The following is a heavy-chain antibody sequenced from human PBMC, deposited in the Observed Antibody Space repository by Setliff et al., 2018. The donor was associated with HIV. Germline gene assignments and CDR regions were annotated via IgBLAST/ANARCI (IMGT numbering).Heavy chain of an antibody. J-gene: IGHJ4*02. CDR2: IYYAGNT. CDR3: ARDESQVEVHRGYSYGSFDY. D-gene: IGHD5-18*01. V-gene: IGHV4-39*07. CDR1: GASVSTIDYY. Sequence: TSETLSLTCTVSGASVSTIDYYWGWVRQSPRAGLEWVADIYYAGNTYYNPSLKSRVTISLDTSKNHFSLRLSSVTAADTAVYYCARDESQVEVHRGYSYGSFDYWGQGTLVTVSS.